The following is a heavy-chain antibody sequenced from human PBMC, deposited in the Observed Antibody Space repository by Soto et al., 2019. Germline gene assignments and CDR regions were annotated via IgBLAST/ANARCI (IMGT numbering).Heavy chain of an antibody. V-gene: IGHV1-8*01. CDR1: GYTFTSYD. D-gene: IGHD6-13*01. CDR2: MNPDSGNT. CDR3: ARGGMYSSSWYRDY. J-gene: IGHJ4*02. Sequence: GASVKVSCKASGYTFTSYDINWVRQATGQGLEWMGWMNPDSGNTGYAQKFQGRVTMTRNTSISTAYMELSSLRSEDTAVYYCARGGMYSSSWYRDYWGQGTLVTVSS.